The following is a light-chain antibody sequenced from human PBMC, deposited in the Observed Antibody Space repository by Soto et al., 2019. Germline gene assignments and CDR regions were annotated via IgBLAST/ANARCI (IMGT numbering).Light chain of an antibody. Sequence: DIVMTQSPDSLAVSLGERATINCKSSQTVLYRSNNKNYLAWYQQKPGQPPKLLIYWASTRESGVPDRFSGSGSGSDFTLTISSLQADDVAVYYCQQYYSTITFGQGTRLEIK. J-gene: IGKJ5*01. CDR2: WAS. CDR1: QTVLYRSNNKNY. CDR3: QQYYSTIT. V-gene: IGKV4-1*01.